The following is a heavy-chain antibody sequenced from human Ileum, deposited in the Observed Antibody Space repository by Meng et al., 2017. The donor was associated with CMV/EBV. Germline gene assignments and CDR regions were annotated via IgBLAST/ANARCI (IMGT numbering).Heavy chain of an antibody. CDR1: WVWFSSDIAA. D-gene: IGHD4/OR15-4a*01. Sequence: HVQLHQCCAGPVYPSHSLSLTCGIHWVWFSSDIAAWTGIRQYPSGGLEWLGTTYYTSKSYDDYAVSVNSRVTITPATSKNQFSLHLNSVSPEDTAMYFCAIEMGAHDYWGQGTLVTASS. V-gene: IGHV6-1*02. CDR3: AIEMGAHDY. CDR2: TYYTSKSYD. J-gene: IGHJ4*02.